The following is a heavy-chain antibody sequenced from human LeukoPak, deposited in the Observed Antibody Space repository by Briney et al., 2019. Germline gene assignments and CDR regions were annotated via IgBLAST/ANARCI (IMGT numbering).Heavy chain of an antibody. CDR3: ARHRRIPAAGIRGYDY. J-gene: IGHJ4*02. V-gene: IGHV3-48*04. CDR2: ISSSGSTI. Sequence: GGSLRLSCAASGFTFSSYSMNWVRQAPGKGLEWVSYISSSGSTIYYADSVKGRFTISRDNAKNSLYLQMNSLRAEDTAVYYCARHRRIPAAGIRGYDYWGQGILVTVSS. CDR1: GFTFSSYS. D-gene: IGHD6-13*01.